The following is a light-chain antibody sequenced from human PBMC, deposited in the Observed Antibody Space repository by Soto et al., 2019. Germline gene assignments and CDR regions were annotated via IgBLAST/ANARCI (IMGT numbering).Light chain of an antibody. CDR3: QQRSNWPLT. V-gene: IGKV3-11*01. J-gene: IGKJ4*01. Sequence: EIVLTQPPATLALSPGERATLSCRASQSVSSYLAWYQQKPGQAPRLLIYDATNRATGLPARFSGSGSGTDFTLTISSLEPEDFAVYYCQQRSNWPLTFGGGTKVELK. CDR2: DAT. CDR1: QSVSSY.